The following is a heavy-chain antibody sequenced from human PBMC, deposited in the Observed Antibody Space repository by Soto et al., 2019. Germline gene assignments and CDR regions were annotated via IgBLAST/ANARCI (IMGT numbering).Heavy chain of an antibody. Sequence: SETLSLTCTVSGGSLSSGGYFWSWIRQHPGKGLEWIGYIYYSGSTYYNPSLKSRVTISVDTSKNQFSLKLSSVTAADTAVYYCARHGHPDFWSGYSVDAFDIWGQGTMVTVSS. CDR3: ARHGHPDFWSGYSVDAFDI. D-gene: IGHD3-3*01. V-gene: IGHV4-31*03. CDR1: GGSLSSGGYF. CDR2: IYYSGST. J-gene: IGHJ3*02.